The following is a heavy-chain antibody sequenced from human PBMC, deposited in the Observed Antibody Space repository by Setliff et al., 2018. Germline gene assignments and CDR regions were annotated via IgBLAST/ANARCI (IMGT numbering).Heavy chain of an antibody. Sequence: GGSLRLSCVASGFDFSSTGMHWVRQAPGKGLEWVANIKGDGSEHFYLDSVKGRFTISRDNAKNSLYLQMNSLRAEDTAVYYCARGTDYHGSGSYWAKDVWGQGTPVTVSS. D-gene: IGHD3-10*01. J-gene: IGHJ4*02. CDR1: GFDFSSTG. V-gene: IGHV3-7*03. CDR2: IKGDGSEH. CDR3: ARGTDYHGSGSYWAKDV.